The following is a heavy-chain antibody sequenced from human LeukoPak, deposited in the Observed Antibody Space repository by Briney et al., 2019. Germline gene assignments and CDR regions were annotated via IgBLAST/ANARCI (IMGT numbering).Heavy chain of an antibody. CDR2: INHSGST. V-gene: IGHV4-34*01. D-gene: IGHD2-2*01. Sequence: SETLSLTCAVYGGSFSGYYWSWIRQPPGKGLEWIGEINHSGSTNYNPPLKSRVTISVDTSKNQFSLKLRSVTAADTAVYYCASRRPQIVVVPAAMPSFVGMDVWGKGTTVTVSS. CDR1: GGSFSGYY. CDR3: ASRRPQIVVVPAAMPSFVGMDV. J-gene: IGHJ6*04.